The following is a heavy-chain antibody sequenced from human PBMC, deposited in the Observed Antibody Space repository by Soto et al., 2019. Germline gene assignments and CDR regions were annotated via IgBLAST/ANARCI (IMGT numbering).Heavy chain of an antibody. V-gene: IGHV3-7*03. D-gene: IGHD5-18*01. J-gene: IGHJ4*02. CDR1: GFTFSSYW. Sequence: GGSLRLSCAASGFTFSSYWMSWVRQAPGKGLEWVANIKQDGSEKYYVGSVKGRFTISRDNAKNSLYLQMNSLRAEDTAVYYCASHFGGDTAMVYFDYWGQGTLVTVSS. CDR3: ASHFGGDTAMVYFDY. CDR2: IKQDGSEK.